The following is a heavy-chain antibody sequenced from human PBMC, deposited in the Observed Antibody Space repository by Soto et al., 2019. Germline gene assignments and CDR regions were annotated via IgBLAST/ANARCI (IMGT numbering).Heavy chain of an antibody. CDR2: ITSDGKSK. CDR3: ARESGDWPLNWFDP. J-gene: IGHJ5*02. V-gene: IGHV3-74*01. D-gene: IGHD2-21*02. CDR1: GFNFSNHW. Sequence: PGGSLRLSCAASGFNFSNHWMHWVRQRPGEGLVWVSRITSDGKSKAYAESVKGRFAISRDNAKNTLYLQMNGLTAEDTAVYYCARESGDWPLNWFDPWGLGTLVTVS.